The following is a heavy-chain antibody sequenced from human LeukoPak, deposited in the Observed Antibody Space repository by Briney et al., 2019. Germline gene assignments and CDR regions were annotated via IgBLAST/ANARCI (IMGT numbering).Heavy chain of an antibody. J-gene: IGHJ4*02. V-gene: IGHV3-23*01. Sequence: PGGSLRLSCAASGFTFSNYWMSWVRQAPGKGLEWVSVISGSGGSTCYADSVKGRFTISRDNSKNTLYLQMNSLRAEDTAVYYCAKAASSGYSSCDYWGQGTLVTVSS. CDR3: AKAASSGYSSCDY. CDR1: GFTFSNYW. CDR2: ISGSGGST. D-gene: IGHD3-22*01.